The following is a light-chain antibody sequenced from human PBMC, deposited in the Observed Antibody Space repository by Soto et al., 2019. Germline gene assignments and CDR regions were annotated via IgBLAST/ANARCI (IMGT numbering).Light chain of an antibody. CDR1: QGISSY. J-gene: IGKJ5*01. CDR2: AAS. Sequence: DIQLTQSPSFLSASVGDRVTITCRASQGISSYFAWYQQKPGKAPKLLIYAASTLQSGVPSRFSGSGSGTEFTLTIISLQPEDFSTYYCQQLNSYPRITFGQGTRLEIK. V-gene: IGKV1-9*01. CDR3: QQLNSYPRIT.